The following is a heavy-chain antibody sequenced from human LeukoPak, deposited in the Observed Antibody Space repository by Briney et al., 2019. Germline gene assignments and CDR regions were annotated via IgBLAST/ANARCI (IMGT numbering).Heavy chain of an antibody. CDR3: ARDTKEQWLETRRYYYYYYMDV. CDR2: IKQDGSEK. V-gene: IGHV3-7*01. D-gene: IGHD6-19*01. CDR1: GFTFSSYW. J-gene: IGHJ6*03. Sequence: GGSLGLSCAASGFTFSSYWMSWVRQAPGKGLEWVANIKQDGSEKYYVDSVKGRFTISRDNAKNSLYLQMNSLRAEDTAVYYCARDTKEQWLETRRYYYYYYMDVWGKGTTVTVSS.